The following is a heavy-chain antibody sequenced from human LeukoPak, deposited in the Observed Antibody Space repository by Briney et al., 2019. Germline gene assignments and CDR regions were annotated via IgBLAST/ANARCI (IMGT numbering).Heavy chain of an antibody. CDR3: ARDWGIAAAGTSAFDI. Sequence: ASVKVSCKASGYTFTSYYMHWVRQAPGQGLEWMGIINPSGGSTSYAQKSQGRVTMTRDMSTSTVYMELSSLRSEDTAVYYCARDWGIAAAGTSAFDIWGQGTMVTVSS. CDR1: GYTFTSYY. CDR2: INPSGGST. J-gene: IGHJ3*02. V-gene: IGHV1-46*01. D-gene: IGHD6-13*01.